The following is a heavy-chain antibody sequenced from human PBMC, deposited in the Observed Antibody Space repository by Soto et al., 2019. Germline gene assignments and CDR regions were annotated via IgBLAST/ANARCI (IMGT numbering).Heavy chain of an antibody. CDR3: ARLTRIAAAGRRYYGMDV. CDR1: GYSFTSYW. J-gene: IGHJ6*02. V-gene: IGHV5-10-1*01. Sequence: EFVKSSGKGSGYSFTSYWISWVRQIPGKGLEWMGRIDPSDSYTNYSPSFQGHVTISADKSISTAYLQWSSLKASDTAMYYCARLTRIAAAGRRYYGMDVWGQGTTVTVSS. D-gene: IGHD6-13*01. CDR2: IDPSDSYT.